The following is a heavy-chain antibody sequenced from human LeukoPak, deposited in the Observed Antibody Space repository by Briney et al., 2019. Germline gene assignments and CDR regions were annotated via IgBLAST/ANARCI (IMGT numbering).Heavy chain of an antibody. V-gene: IGHV4-34*01. CDR1: GGSFSGYY. J-gene: IGHJ6*03. CDR2: INHRGST. CDR3: ARVIAAAGSYYYYYYYMDV. Sequence: PSETLSLTCAVYGGSFSGYYWSWIRQPPGKGLEWIGEINHRGSTNYNPSLKSRVTISVDTSKNQFSLKLSSVTAADTAVYYCARVIAAAGSYYYYYYYMDVWGKGTTVTVSS. D-gene: IGHD6-13*01.